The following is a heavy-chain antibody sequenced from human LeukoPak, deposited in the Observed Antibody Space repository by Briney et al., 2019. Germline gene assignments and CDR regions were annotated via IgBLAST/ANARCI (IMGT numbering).Heavy chain of an antibody. V-gene: IGHV3-23*01. D-gene: IGHD6-13*01. Sequence: HPGGSLRLSCGASGFIFNSYEMNWVRQAPGKGLEWVSAISGSGGSTYYADSVKGRFTISRDNSKNTLYLQMNSLRAEDTAVYYCAKELAAAGRFVVSGWYGDWGQGTLVTVSS. J-gene: IGHJ4*02. CDR3: AKELAAAGRFVVSGWYGD. CDR1: GFIFNSYE. CDR2: ISGSGGST.